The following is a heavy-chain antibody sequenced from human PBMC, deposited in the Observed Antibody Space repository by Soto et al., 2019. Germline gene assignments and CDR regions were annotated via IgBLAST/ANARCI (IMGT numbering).Heavy chain of an antibody. Sequence: SVKVSCKASGGTFSSYAISWVRQAPGQGLEWMGGIIPIFGTANYAQKFQGRVTITADESTSTAYMELSSLRSEDTAVYYCARVYCISTSCPHYYYYYYGMDVWGKGTTVTVSS. D-gene: IGHD2-2*01. J-gene: IGHJ6*04. CDR3: ARVYCISTSCPHYYYYYYGMDV. V-gene: IGHV1-69*13. CDR2: IIPIFGTA. CDR1: GGTFSSYA.